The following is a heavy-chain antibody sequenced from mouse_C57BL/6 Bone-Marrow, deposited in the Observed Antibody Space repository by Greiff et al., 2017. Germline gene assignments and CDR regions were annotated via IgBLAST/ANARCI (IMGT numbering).Heavy chain of an antibody. CDR2: INPGSGGT. CDR3: ARPNWVAHYFDY. V-gene: IGHV1-54*01. D-gene: IGHD4-1*01. CDR1: GYAFTNYL. J-gene: IGHJ2*01. Sequence: VQLQQSGAELVRPGPSVKVSCKASGYAFTNYLIEWVKQRPGQGLEWIGVINPGSGGTNYNEQFKGKATLTADKSSSTAYMQLSSLTSEDSAVYFCARPNWVAHYFDYWGQGTTLTVSS.